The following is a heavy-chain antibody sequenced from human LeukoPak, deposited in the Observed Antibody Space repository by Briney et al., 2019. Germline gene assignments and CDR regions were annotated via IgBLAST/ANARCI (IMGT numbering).Heavy chain of an antibody. CDR2: IYTSGST. CDR3: ARARFYYDSSGYEWGDAFDI. D-gene: IGHD3-22*01. J-gene: IGHJ3*02. Sequence: SETLSLTCTVSGGSISSYYWSWIRQPAGKGLEWIGRIYTSGSTNYNPSLKSRVTMSVDTSKNQFSLKLSSVTAADTAVYYCARARFYYDSSGYEWGDAFDIWGQGTMVTVSS. V-gene: IGHV4-4*07. CDR1: GGSISSYY.